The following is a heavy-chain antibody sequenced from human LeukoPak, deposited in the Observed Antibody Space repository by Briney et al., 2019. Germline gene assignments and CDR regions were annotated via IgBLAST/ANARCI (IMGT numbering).Heavy chain of an antibody. CDR1: GGSISSFY. J-gene: IGHJ5*02. Sequence: SETLSLTCTVSGGSISSFYWSWLRQPPGKGLEWIGYIYYSGSTNYNPSLKSRVTISVDTSKSQFSLKLSSVTAADTAVYYCARRFPWFDPWGQGTLVTVSS. V-gene: IGHV4-59*08. CDR3: ARRFPWFDP. CDR2: IYYSGST.